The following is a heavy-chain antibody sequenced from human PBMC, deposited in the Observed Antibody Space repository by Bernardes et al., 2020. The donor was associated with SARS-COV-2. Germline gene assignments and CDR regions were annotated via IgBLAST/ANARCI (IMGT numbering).Heavy chain of an antibody. CDR1: GGSISSYF. J-gene: IGHJ4*02. D-gene: IGHD7-27*01. V-gene: IGHV4-59*12. CDR3: ARFTGDATSIDY. Sequence: SETLSLTCSVSGGSISSYFWNWIRQPPGGGLEWIGSIYYTGTTAYKPSLKSRVTMSVDTSKNQFSLKPNFFTAADAAVYFCARFTGDATSIDYWGQGTLVTVSS. CDR2: IYYTGTT.